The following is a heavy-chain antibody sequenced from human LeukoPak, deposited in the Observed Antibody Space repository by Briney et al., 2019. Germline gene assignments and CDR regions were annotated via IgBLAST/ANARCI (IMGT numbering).Heavy chain of an antibody. CDR2: INAGNGNT. CDR1: GYTFTSYA. CDR3: ARAILPPPYYYYYMDV. D-gene: IGHD2-2*02. V-gene: IGHV1-3*01. J-gene: IGHJ6*03. Sequence: GASVKVSCKASGYTFTSYAMHWVRQAPGQRLEWMGWINAGNGNTKYSQEFQGRVTITRDTSASTAYMELSRLRSDDTAVYYCARAILPPPYYYYYMDVWGKGTTVTVSS.